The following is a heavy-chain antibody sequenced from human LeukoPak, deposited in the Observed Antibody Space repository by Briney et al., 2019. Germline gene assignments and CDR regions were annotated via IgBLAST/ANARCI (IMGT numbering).Heavy chain of an antibody. CDR1: GYTFTSYY. CDR2: INPSGGST. D-gene: IGHD6-19*01. J-gene: IGHJ4*02. CDR3: SLTVAESSVDY. Sequence: ASVKVSCKASGYTFTSYYMHWVRQAPGQGLEWMGIINPSGGSTSCAQTFQGRVTMTRDTSTSTVYMELSSLRSEDTAVYYCSLTVAESSVDYWGQGTLVTVSS. V-gene: IGHV1-46*03.